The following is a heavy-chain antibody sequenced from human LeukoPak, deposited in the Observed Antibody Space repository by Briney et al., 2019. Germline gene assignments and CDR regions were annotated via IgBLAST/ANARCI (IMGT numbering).Heavy chain of an antibody. Sequence: GGSLRLSCAASGFTFSSYAMHWVRQAPGKGLECVAVISYDGSNKYYADSVKGRFTIFRDNAQNTLYLQMNSLRAEDTAVYYCARCDSWDYGSGNPFDYWGQGTLVTVSS. CDR3: ARCDSWDYGSGNPFDY. CDR1: GFTFSSYA. J-gene: IGHJ4*02. V-gene: IGHV3-30*04. CDR2: ISYDGSNK. D-gene: IGHD3-10*01.